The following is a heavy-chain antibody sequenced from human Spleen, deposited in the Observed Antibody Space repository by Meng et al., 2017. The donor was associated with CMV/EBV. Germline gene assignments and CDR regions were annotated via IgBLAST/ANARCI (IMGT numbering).Heavy chain of an antibody. V-gene: IGHV3-23*01. CDR3: ARDRDCSSTSCYRWFDP. J-gene: IGHJ5*02. D-gene: IGHD2-2*01. Sequence: GESLKISCAASGFTFSSYAMSWVRQAPGKGLEWVSAISGSGGSTYYADSVKGRFTISRDNSKNTLYLQMNCLRAEDTAMYYCARDRDCSSTSCYRWFDPWGQGTLVTVSS. CDR2: ISGSGGST. CDR1: GFTFSSYA.